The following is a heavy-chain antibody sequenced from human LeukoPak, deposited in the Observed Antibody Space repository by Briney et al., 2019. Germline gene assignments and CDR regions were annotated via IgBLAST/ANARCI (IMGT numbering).Heavy chain of an antibody. CDR2: IYPGDSDT. Sequence: GEPLKISCKASGYSFANYWIGWMRQMPGKGLEWMGLIYPGDSDTKYSPSFQGQVTISADKSIGTAYLQWSSLKASDTAIYYCARTKSGVVVVPGAGHWFDPWGQGTLVTVSS. CDR3: ARTKSGVVVVPGAGHWFDP. V-gene: IGHV5-51*01. D-gene: IGHD2-2*01. CDR1: GYSFANYW. J-gene: IGHJ5*02.